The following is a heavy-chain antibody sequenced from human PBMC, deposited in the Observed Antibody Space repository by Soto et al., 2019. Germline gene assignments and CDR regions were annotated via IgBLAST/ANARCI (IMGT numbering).Heavy chain of an antibody. CDR1: GFTFSSYA. CDR2: ISGSGGST. CDR3: AKDLVVMTTFVSMGPDY. D-gene: IGHD4-4*01. J-gene: IGHJ4*02. V-gene: IGHV3-23*01. Sequence: EVQLLESGGGLVQPGGSLRLSCAASGFTFSSYAMSWVRQAPGKGLEWVSAISGSGGSTYYADSVKGRFTISRDNSKNTLYLQMNSLRAEDTAVYYCAKDLVVMTTFVSMGPDYWGQGTLVTVSS.